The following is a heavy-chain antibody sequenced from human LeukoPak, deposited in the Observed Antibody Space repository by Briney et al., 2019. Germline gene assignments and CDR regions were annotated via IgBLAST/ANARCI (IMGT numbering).Heavy chain of an antibody. V-gene: IGHV5-51*01. Sequence: GESLKISCQGSGYSFTSYWIGWVRQTPGKGLEWMGIIYPGYSDTRYSPSFQGQVTISADKSISTAYLQWSSLKASDTAMYYCARRSLGGYSAARGGYGMDAWGQGTTVTVSS. D-gene: IGHD5-18*01. CDR1: GYSFTSYW. CDR2: IYPGYSDT. CDR3: ARRSLGGYSAARGGYGMDA. J-gene: IGHJ6*02.